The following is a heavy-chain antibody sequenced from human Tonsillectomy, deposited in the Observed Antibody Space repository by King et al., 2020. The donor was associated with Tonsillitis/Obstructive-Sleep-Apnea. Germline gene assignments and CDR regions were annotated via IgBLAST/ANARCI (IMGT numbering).Heavy chain of an antibody. J-gene: IGHJ4*02. CDR3: ARVAIFGVVPSFDY. CDR1: GGSVSSGSYY. V-gene: IGHV4-61*01. D-gene: IGHD3-3*01. CDR2: IYYSGSP. Sequence: LPESGPGLVKPSETLSLTCTVSGGSVSSGSYYWSWIRQPPGKGLEWIGYIYYSGSPNYNPSLKSRVTISVDTSKNQFSLNLTSVTAADTAVYYCARVAIFGVVPSFDYWGQGTLVTVSS.